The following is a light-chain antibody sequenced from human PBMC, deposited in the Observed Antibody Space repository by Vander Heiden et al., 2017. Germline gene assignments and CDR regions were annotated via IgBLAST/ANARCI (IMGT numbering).Light chain of an antibody. CDR3: QHYNNFPYT. CDR2: KAS. V-gene: IGKV1-5*03. J-gene: IGKJ2*01. CDR1: QSISIW. Sequence: DIQMTQSLSTLSASAGDRVTITCRASQSISIWLAWYQQKPGKAPNLLIYKASSLESGVPSRFSGSGSGTEFTLTISSLQPDDFATYYCQHYNNFPYTFGQGTKLEIK.